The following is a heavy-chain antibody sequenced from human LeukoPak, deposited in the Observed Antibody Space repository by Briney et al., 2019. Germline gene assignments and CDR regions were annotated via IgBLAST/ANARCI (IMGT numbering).Heavy chain of an antibody. J-gene: IGHJ2*01. Sequence: SQTLSLTCAVSGGSISSGGYSWSWIRQPPGKGLEWIVYIYHSGSTYYNPSLKSRVSISVDRSKKQFSLKLSSVTAADTAVYYCARGDGDGSYWYFDLWGRGTLVTVSS. CDR3: ARGDGDGSYWYFDL. V-gene: IGHV4-30-2*01. CDR1: GGSISSGGYS. CDR2: IYHSGST. D-gene: IGHD4-17*01.